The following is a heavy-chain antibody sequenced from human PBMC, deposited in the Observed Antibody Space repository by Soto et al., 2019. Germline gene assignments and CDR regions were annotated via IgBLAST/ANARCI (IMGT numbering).Heavy chain of an antibody. Sequence: QVQLVQSGAEVKKPGASVRVSCKTSGYSFAGHYLHWVRQAPGQGLDWMGWINPNSGCTIYAQRFQGRVTIIRDTSVSTTYMVLTSLRSDDTAVYYCARDSHYDILTGYSRNAFDMWGRGTVVTVSS. CDR1: GYSFAGHY. CDR3: ARDSHYDILTGYSRNAFDM. D-gene: IGHD3-9*01. J-gene: IGHJ3*02. V-gene: IGHV1-2*02. CDR2: INPNSGCT.